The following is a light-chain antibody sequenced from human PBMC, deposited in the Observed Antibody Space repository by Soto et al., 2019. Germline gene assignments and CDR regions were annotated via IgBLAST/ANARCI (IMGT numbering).Light chain of an antibody. CDR1: QSVSSY. Sequence: EIVLTQSPATLSLSPGERATLSCRASQSVSSYLAWYQQKPGQAPRLLIYDVSNRATDIPDRFSGSVSGTDFTLTISRLEPEDFAVYYCQQYGSLPRTFGQGTKVEIQ. CDR2: DVS. CDR3: QQYGSLPRT. J-gene: IGKJ1*01. V-gene: IGKV3-20*01.